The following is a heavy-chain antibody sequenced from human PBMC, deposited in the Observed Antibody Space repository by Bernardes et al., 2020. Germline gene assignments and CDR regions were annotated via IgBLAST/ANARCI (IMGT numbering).Heavy chain of an antibody. Sequence: SETLSLTCTVSGGSISNYYWSWIRQPPGKGLEWIGFIYYSGSTNYRYNPSLKSRVTISIDTSKNQFSLSLSSVTPADTAVYYCARGTDRFCTSDSCYPWAFDIWGQGTIVTISS. J-gene: IGHJ3*02. D-gene: IGHD2-2*01. V-gene: IGHV4-59*01. CDR1: GGSISNYY. CDR3: ARGTDRFCTSDSCYPWAFDI. CDR2: IYYSGST.